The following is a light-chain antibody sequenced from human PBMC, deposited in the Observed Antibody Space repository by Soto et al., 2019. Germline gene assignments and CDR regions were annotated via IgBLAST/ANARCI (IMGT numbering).Light chain of an antibody. CDR1: QAISSS. V-gene: IGKV1-9*01. CDR3: QHLNDYRYT. CDR2: AAS. J-gene: IGKJ2*01. Sequence: DIQLTQSPSFLSASVGDRVTITCRASQAISSSLAWYQHNPGKAPKLLIYAASTLQNGVQSSFSGRGSGTEFTLTISSLQPEDFATYYCQHLNDYRYTFGQGTKVEIK.